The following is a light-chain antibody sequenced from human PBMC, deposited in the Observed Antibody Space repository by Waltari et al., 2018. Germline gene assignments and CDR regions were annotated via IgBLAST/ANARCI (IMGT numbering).Light chain of an antibody. V-gene: IGLV3-19*01. CDR1: RLRTYH. CDR2: GQK. CDR3: YSRDSSADHRM. J-gene: IGLJ3*02. Sequence: SSQLTQDPAVSVAFGQTVRITCQGDRLRTYHPTWFQQKPGQAPVLVGYGQKNRPSGIPERFSGSNSGNTASVITAVAQAEDDADYYCYSRDSSADHRMFGGGTKLTVL.